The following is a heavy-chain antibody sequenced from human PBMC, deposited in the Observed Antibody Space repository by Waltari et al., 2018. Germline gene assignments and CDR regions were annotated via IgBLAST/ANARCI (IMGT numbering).Heavy chain of an antibody. Sequence: EVQLVETGVGLIQPGGCLRLSCPASGFSVSNNYMSWVRHVPGKGLEWVSVIYSGGSTYYADSVKGRFTISRDNSKNTLHLQMNSLRADDTAVYYCARDKGPWGQGTLVTVSS. CDR2: IYSGGST. CDR1: GFSVSNNY. CDR3: ARDKGP. V-gene: IGHV3-53*02. J-gene: IGHJ5*02.